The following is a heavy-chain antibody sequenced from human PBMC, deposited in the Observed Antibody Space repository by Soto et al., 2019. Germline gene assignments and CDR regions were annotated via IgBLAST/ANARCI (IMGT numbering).Heavy chain of an antibody. CDR1: GFTFSDHY. CDR3: ARAPGVY. CDR2: TRNKANSYTT. V-gene: IGHV3-72*01. Sequence: PGGSLSLSCAASGFTFSDHYMDWVRQAPGKGLEWVGRTRNKANSYTTEYAASVKGRFTISRDDSKNSLYLQMNSLKTEDTAVYYCARAPGVYWGQGNLVTVS. J-gene: IGHJ4*02.